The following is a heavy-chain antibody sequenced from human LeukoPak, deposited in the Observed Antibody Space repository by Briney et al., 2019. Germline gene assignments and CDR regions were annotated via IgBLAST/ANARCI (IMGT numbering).Heavy chain of an antibody. CDR2: IHYSGNT. D-gene: IGHD3-16*01. Sequence: SETLSLTCTVSGGSFSNYYWNWIRQPPGKGLEWLGNIHYSGNTHYSPALKSRVTISADTSKNQFSLKLTSVTAADTAVYYCAGDGRLGEKWGQGTLVTVSP. V-gene: IGHV4-59*01. CDR3: AGDGRLGEK. J-gene: IGHJ4*02. CDR1: GGSFSNYY.